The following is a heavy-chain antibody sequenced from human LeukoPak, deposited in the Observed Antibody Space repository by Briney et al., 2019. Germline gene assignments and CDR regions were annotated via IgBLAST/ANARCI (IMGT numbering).Heavy chain of an antibody. V-gene: IGHV1-8*01. Sequence: ASVKVSCKASGYTFTSYDINWVRQATGQGLEWMGWMNPNSGNTGYAQKFQGRVTMTRNTSISTAYMELSSLRSEDTVVYYCASHFRGGSYWVDWYFDLWGRGTLVTVSS. CDR2: MNPNSGNT. D-gene: IGHD1-26*01. CDR3: ASHFRGGSYWVDWYFDL. J-gene: IGHJ2*01. CDR1: GYTFTSYD.